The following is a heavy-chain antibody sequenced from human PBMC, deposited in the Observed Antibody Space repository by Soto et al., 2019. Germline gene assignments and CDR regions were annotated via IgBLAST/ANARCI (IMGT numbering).Heavy chain of an antibody. CDR1: GASISSYY. V-gene: IGHV4-59*01. CDR2: IDNSGST. Sequence: QVQLQESGPGLVKPSETLSLTCTVSGASISSYYWTWIRQPPGEGLEWIGYIDNSGSTNYNPSLKSRVSISVDTSKNQFSLTLTSVTAADTAVYYCARDPGAAGNWYDPWGQGTLVTVSS. D-gene: IGHD6-13*01. CDR3: ARDPGAAGNWYDP. J-gene: IGHJ5*02.